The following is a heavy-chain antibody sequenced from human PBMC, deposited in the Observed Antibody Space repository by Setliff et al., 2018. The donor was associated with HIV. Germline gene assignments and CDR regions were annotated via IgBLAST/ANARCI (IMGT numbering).Heavy chain of an antibody. J-gene: IGHJ3*02. CDR2: IRSKVNTYAT. D-gene: IGHD3-10*01. Sequence: PGGSLRLSCAASGFAFSGHQMSWVRQAPGKGLEWVGRIRSKVNTYATAYAASVKGRFIISRDDSKNTAYLQMNSLKIEDTAVYYCTTWDKGSVWFGELLVSPDVFDIWGQGTLVTVSS. V-gene: IGHV3-73*01. CDR3: TTWDKGSVWFGELLVSPDVFDI. CDR1: GFAFSGHQ.